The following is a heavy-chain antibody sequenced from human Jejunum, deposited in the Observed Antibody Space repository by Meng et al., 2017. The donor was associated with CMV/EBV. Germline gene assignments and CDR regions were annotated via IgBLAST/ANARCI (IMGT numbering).Heavy chain of an antibody. V-gene: IGHV1-3*01. D-gene: IGHD2-2*01. CDR1: YSFTDYA. CDR2: INAGSGNS. Sequence: YSFTDYAIHWERQAPGQSFEWMGWINAGSGNSQYSQKLQGRVTITRDTSANTAYMELSSLTSEDTAVYYCARVYCSSTSCQYYFDYWGQGTLVTVSS. CDR3: ARVYCSSTSCQYYFDY. J-gene: IGHJ4*02.